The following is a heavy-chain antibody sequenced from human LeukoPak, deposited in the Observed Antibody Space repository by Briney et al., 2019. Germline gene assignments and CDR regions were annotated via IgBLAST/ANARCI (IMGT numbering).Heavy chain of an antibody. CDR3: ATTSDTAMVMDY. Sequence: SVKVSCKASGGTFSSYAISWVRQAPGQGLEWMGRNIPILGIANYAQKFQGRVTITADKSTSTAYMELSSLRSEDTAVYYCATTSDTAMVMDYWGQGTLVTVSS. CDR2: NIPILGIA. D-gene: IGHD5-18*01. V-gene: IGHV1-69*04. J-gene: IGHJ4*02. CDR1: GGTFSSYA.